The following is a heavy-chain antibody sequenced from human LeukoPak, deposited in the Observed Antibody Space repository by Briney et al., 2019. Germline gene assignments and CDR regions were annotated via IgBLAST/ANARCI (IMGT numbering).Heavy chain of an antibody. CDR3: ARAPSIAVAGAVRFGDY. J-gene: IGHJ4*02. Sequence: ASVKVSCKASGGTFSSYAITWVRQAPGQGLEWMRRINPPFSTVNYAQNFQGRVTITTDNSTSKAYMELSSLRSEDTAMYYCARAPSIAVAGAVRFGDYWGQGTLVTVSS. D-gene: IGHD6-19*01. V-gene: IGHV1-69*05. CDR2: INPPFSTV. CDR1: GGTFSSYA.